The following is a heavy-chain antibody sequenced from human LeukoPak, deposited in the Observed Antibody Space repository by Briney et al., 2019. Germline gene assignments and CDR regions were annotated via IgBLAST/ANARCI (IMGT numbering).Heavy chain of an antibody. D-gene: IGHD6-13*01. CDR2: IYTSGST. CDR3: ARGGRYRSSWYWFDP. J-gene: IGHJ5*02. V-gene: IGHV4-4*07. Sequence: SETLSLTCTVSGGSISSYYWSWIRQPAGKGLEWIGRIYTSGSTHYNPSLKSPVTMSEDTSKNQFSLELSSVTAADTAVYYFARGGRYRSSWYWFDPWGQGTLVTVSS. CDR1: GGSISSYY.